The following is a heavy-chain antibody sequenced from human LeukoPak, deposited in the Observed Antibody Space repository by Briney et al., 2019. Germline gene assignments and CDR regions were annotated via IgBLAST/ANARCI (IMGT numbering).Heavy chain of an antibody. J-gene: IGHJ6*02. D-gene: IGHD3-3*01. Sequence: DPGGSLRLSCAASGFTFSSYAMSWVRQAPGKGLEWVSAISGSGGSTYYADSVKGRFTISRDNSKNTLYLQMNSLRAEDTAVYYCARDMSPFWSGYPIYYYYGMDVWGQGTTVTVSS. CDR2: ISGSGGST. CDR3: ARDMSPFWSGYPIYYYYGMDV. V-gene: IGHV3-23*01. CDR1: GFTFSSYA.